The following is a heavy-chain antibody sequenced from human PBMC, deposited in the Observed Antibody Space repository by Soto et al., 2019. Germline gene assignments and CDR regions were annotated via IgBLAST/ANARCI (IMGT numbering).Heavy chain of an antibody. Sequence: PGGSLRLSCAASGFTFSSYAMHWVRQAPGKGLEWVAVISYDGSNKYYADSVKGRFTISRDNSKNTLYLQMNSPRAEDTAVYYCARATYYYDSRLFDYWGQGTLVTVSS. CDR1: GFTFSSYA. CDR3: ARATYYYDSRLFDY. D-gene: IGHD3-22*01. V-gene: IGHV3-30-3*01. J-gene: IGHJ4*02. CDR2: ISYDGSNK.